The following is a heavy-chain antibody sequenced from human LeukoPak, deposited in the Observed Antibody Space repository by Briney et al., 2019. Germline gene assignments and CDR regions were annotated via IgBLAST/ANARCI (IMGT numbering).Heavy chain of an antibody. Sequence: GGSLRLSCAASGFTFSSYEMNWVRQAPGKGLEWVSYISSSSSTIKYADSVKGRFTISRDNNKNFLYLQMNSLRSEDTALFYCAKGGTASYSGSYFDYWGQGTLVTVSS. V-gene: IGHV3-48*03. CDR3: AKGGTASYSGSYFDY. CDR2: ISSSSSTI. CDR1: GFTFSSYE. D-gene: IGHD1-26*01. J-gene: IGHJ4*02.